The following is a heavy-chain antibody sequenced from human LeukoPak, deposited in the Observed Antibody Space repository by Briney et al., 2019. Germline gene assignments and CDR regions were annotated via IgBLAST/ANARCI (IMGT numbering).Heavy chain of an antibody. CDR3: ASGPDLYCTNGVSYTGRSFAY. CDR1: GYTFTSYA. D-gene: IGHD2-8*01. CDR2: INTNTGNP. J-gene: IGHJ4*02. V-gene: IGHV7-4-1*02. Sequence: ASVKVSCKASGYTFTSYAMNWVRQAPGQGLEWMGWINTNTGNPTYAQGFTGRFVFSLDTSVSTAYLQISSLKAEDSAVYYCASGPDLYCTNGVSYTGRSFAYWGQGTLVTVSS.